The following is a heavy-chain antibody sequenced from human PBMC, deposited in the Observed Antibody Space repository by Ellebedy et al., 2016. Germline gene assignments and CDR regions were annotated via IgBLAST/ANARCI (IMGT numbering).Heavy chain of an antibody. CDR2: IYHSGST. CDR3: ARDWAYDSSGYYPDAFDI. Sequence: SETLSLXCTVSGYSISSGYYWGWIRQPPGKGLEWIGSIYHSGSTYYNPSLKSRVTISVDTSKNQFSLKLSSVTAADTAVYYCARDWAYDSSGYYPDAFDIWGQGTMVTVSS. J-gene: IGHJ3*02. D-gene: IGHD3-22*01. V-gene: IGHV4-38-2*02. CDR1: GYSISSGYY.